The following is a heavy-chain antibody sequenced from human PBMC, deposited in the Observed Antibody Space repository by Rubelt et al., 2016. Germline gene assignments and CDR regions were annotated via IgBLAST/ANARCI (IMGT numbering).Heavy chain of an antibody. J-gene: IGHJ4*02. CDR3: AKEEPSTGVIY. Sequence: QVQLVESGGGVVQPGRSLRLSCTASEFTFSSYSIHWVRQSPGKGLEWVAFIRIDGTNKYYADSVKGRFTISRDNSKNTLYLQMNSLRAEDTAVYYCAKEEPSTGVIYWGQGTLVTVSS. V-gene: IGHV3-30*02. D-gene: IGHD1-1*01. CDR1: EFTFSSYS. CDR2: IRIDGTNK.